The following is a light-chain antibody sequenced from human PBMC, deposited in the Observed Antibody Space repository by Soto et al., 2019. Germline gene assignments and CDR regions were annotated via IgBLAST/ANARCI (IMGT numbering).Light chain of an antibody. CDR2: EDN. CDR1: SSNIGNSY. CDR3: GAWENSLSVWV. J-gene: IGLJ3*02. V-gene: IGLV1-51*02. Sequence: QSVLTQPPSVSAAPGQTVTISCSGSSSNIGNSYVSWYQQLPGTAPQLLIYEDNKRPSGIPDRFSGSKSGTSATLGITGLQTGDEADYYCGAWENSLSVWVFGGGTQLTVL.